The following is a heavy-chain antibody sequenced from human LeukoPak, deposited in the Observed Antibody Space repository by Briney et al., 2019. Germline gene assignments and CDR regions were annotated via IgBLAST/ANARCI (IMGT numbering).Heavy chain of an antibody. D-gene: IGHD3-10*01. V-gene: IGHV3-23*01. Sequence: GGALRLSCAASGLIFSTYAMSWVRQPPGKGLEWVSAISSSGGYTYYADSVKGRFTISRDNSKNPLYLQMNSLRAEDTAVYYCARSVSSRFTSPRRPYYFDSWGQGTLVTVSS. J-gene: IGHJ4*02. CDR1: GLIFSTYA. CDR2: ISSSGGYT. CDR3: ARSVSSRFTSPRRPYYFDS.